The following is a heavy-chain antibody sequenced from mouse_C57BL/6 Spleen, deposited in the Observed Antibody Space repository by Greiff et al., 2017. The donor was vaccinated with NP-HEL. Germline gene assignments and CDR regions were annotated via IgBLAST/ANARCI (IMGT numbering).Heavy chain of an antibody. D-gene: IGHD4-1*01. CDR2: IYPRSGNT. CDR3: ARWELGRDYAMDY. Sequence: QVQLKQSGAELARPGASVQLSCKASGYTFTSYGISWVKQRTGQGLEWIGEIYPRSGNTYYNEKFKGKATLTADKSSSTAYMELRSLTSEDSAVYFCARWELGRDYAMDYWGQGTSVTVSS. CDR1: GYTFTSYG. J-gene: IGHJ4*01. V-gene: IGHV1-81*01.